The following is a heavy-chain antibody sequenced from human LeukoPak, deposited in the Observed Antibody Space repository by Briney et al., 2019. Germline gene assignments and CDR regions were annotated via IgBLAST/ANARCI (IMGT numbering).Heavy chain of an antibody. V-gene: IGHV4-59*01. CDR1: GGSISSYY. J-gene: IGHJ5*02. D-gene: IGHD3-22*01. Sequence: PSETLSLTCTVSGGSISSYYWSWIRQPPGKGLEWIGYIYYSGSTNYNPSLKSRVTISLDTSKNQFSLKLSSVTAADTAVYYCARVDYYDSSGYYFNNWFDPWGQGTLVTVSS. CDR3: ARVDYYDSSGYYFNNWFDP. CDR2: IYYSGST.